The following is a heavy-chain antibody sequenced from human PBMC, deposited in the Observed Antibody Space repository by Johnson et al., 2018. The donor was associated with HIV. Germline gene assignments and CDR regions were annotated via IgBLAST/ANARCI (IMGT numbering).Heavy chain of an antibody. D-gene: IGHD6-13*01. Sequence: QVQLVESGGGVVQPGRSLRLSCAASGFTFSSYGMHWVRQAPGKGLEWVALISYDGSNKYYADSVKGRFTISRANSKNTLSLQMNSLRAEDSAVYYCARDQGIATRVASAFDIWGQGTRVTVVS. CDR3: ARDQGIATRVASAFDI. CDR2: ISYDGSNK. V-gene: IGHV3-30*03. J-gene: IGHJ3*02. CDR1: GFTFSSYG.